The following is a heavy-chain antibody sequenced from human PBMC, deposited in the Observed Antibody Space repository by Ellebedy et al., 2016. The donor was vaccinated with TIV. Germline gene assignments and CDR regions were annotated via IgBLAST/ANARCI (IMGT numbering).Heavy chain of an antibody. V-gene: IGHV5-51*01. CDR3: ARTSGSYLSFFDS. Sequence: GESLKISCKASGYSLTNYWIAWVRQLPGKGLEWMGIIYSGDSDTRYSPSFQGQVTISADKSNATAYLQWSRLKASDSATYYCARTSGSYLSFFDSWGQGTLVTVSS. CDR2: IYSGDSDT. J-gene: IGHJ4*02. CDR1: GYSLTNYW. D-gene: IGHD1-26*01.